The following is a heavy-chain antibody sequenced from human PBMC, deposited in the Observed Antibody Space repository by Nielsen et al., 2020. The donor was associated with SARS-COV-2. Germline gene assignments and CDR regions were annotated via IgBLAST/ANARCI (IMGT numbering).Heavy chain of an antibody. J-gene: IGHJ6*02. Sequence: GGSLRLSCAASGFTFDDYAMHWVRQAPGKGLEWASGISWNSGSIGYADSVKGRFTISRDNAKNSLYLQMNSLRAEDTAVYYCAKDPHIAVAVVDVGMDVWGQGTTVTVSS. CDR2: ISWNSGSI. D-gene: IGHD6-19*01. CDR3: AKDPHIAVAVVDVGMDV. CDR1: GFTFDDYA. V-gene: IGHV3-9*01.